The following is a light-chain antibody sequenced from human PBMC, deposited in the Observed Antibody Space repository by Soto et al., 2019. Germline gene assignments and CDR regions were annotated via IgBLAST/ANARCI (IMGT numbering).Light chain of an antibody. Sequence: QSALTQPASVSGSPGQSITISCTGTSSDVGGYNYVSWYQQHPGKAPKLIIYDVSNRPSGVSNRFSGSKSGNTASLTISGLQAEDEADYYCSSYTSSSVVFGTGTKVTVL. CDR2: DVS. J-gene: IGLJ1*01. CDR3: SSYTSSSVV. CDR1: SSDVGGYNY. V-gene: IGLV2-14*01.